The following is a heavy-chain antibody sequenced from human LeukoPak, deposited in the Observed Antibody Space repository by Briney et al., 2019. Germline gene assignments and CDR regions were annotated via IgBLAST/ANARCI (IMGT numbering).Heavy chain of an antibody. D-gene: IGHD3-10*01. V-gene: IGHV1-2*06. CDR3: ARGDVMVRGVQYPKSGYYYMDV. J-gene: IGHJ6*03. CDR1: GYTFTGYY. CDR2: INPNSGGT. Sequence: ASVKVSCKASGYTFTGYYMPWVRQAPGQGLEWMGRINPNSGGTNYAQKFQGRVTMTRDTSISTAYMELSRLRSDDTAVYYCARGDVMVRGVQYPKSGYYYMDVWGKGTTVTVSS.